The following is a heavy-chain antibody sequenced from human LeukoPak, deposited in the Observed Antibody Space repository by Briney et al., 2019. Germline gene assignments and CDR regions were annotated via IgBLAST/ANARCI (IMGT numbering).Heavy chain of an antibody. Sequence: GGSLRLSCAASGCTFSSYAMSWVRQAPGKGLEWVSAISGSGGSTYYADSVKGRFTISRDNSKNTLYLQMNSLRAEDTAVYYCAKDLHPQTGTRRVGAFDIWGQGTMVTVSS. CDR1: GCTFSSYA. D-gene: IGHD1-1*01. J-gene: IGHJ3*02. CDR2: ISGSGGST. CDR3: AKDLHPQTGTRRVGAFDI. V-gene: IGHV3-23*01.